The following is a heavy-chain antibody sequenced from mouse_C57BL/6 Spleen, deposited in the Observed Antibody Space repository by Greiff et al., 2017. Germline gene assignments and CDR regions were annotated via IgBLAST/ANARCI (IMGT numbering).Heavy chain of an antibody. CDR3: ARPYGSSPYYFDY. Sequence: EVKLVESGGGLVKPGGSLKLSCAASGFTFSAYGMHWVRQAPEKGLEWVAYISSGSSTIYYADTVKGRFTITRDNAKNNRFLQRTSLRSEDTAMYYGARPYGSSPYYFDYWGQGTTLTVSS. J-gene: IGHJ2*01. V-gene: IGHV5-17*01. CDR2: ISSGSSTI. D-gene: IGHD1-1*01. CDR1: GFTFSAYG.